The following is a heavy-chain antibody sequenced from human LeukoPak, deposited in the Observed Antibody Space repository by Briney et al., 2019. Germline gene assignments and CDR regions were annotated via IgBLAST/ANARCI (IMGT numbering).Heavy chain of an antibody. V-gene: IGHV1-2*02. Sequence: ASVKVSCKASEYTFTGYYMHWVRQAPGQGLEWMGWINPNSGGTNYAQKFQGRVAMTRETSISTAYMEPSRLRSDDTAVYYCARDRAYSYGPFDYWGQGTLVTVSS. CDR1: EYTFTGYY. CDR2: INPNSGGT. D-gene: IGHD5-18*01. CDR3: ARDRAYSYGPFDY. J-gene: IGHJ4*02.